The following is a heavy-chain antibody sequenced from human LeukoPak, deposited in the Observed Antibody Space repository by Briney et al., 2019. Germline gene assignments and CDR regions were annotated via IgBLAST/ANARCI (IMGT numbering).Heavy chain of an antibody. CDR2: ISPSGGSI. J-gene: IGHJ4*02. V-gene: IGHV3-23*01. CDR3: AKDLASEAH. Sequence: PGGSLRLSCAASGFTLRTCAMTCVRQAPGRGLEWVSSISPSGGSIYYADSVKGRFTISRDNSKNTLYLQMNSLRAEDTALYYCAKDLASEAHWGQGTLVTVSS. D-gene: IGHD3-16*01. CDR1: GFTLRTCA.